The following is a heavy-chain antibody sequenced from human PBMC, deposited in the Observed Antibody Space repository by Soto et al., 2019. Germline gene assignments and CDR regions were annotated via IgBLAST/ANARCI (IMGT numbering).Heavy chain of an antibody. CDR2: ISGSGGST. CDR3: AKGVGITASYCSGGSCYPADYFDY. Sequence: GGSLRLSCAASGFTFSSYAMSWVRQAPGKGLEWVSAISGSGGSTYYADSVKGRFTISRDNSKNTLYLQMNSLRAEDTAVYYCAKGVGITASYCSGGSCYPADYFDYWGQGTLVTVSS. V-gene: IGHV3-23*01. CDR1: GFTFSSYA. D-gene: IGHD2-15*01. J-gene: IGHJ4*02.